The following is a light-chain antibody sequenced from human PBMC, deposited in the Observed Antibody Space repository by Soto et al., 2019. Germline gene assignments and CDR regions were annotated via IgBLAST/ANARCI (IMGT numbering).Light chain of an antibody. CDR2: GAS. Sequence: EIAMTQSPVTLSASPGERVTLSCRASQSVNINLAWYQQRPGQAPRVLIYGASNRASGIPDRFSGSGSGTDFTLTISSLEPDDFALYYCQQHKDWPPLTFGGGTRVEIK. CDR3: QQHKDWPPLT. CDR1: QSVNIN. V-gene: IGKV3D-15*01. J-gene: IGKJ4*01.